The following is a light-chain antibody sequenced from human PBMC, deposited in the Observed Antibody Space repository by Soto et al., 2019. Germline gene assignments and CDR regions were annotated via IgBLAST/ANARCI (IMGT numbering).Light chain of an antibody. V-gene: IGLV1-44*01. CDR2: TDN. J-gene: IGLJ1*01. Sequence: QSGLAQPPSSSGTPGQRVTISCSGGSSNIGTNAVNWYQQLPGTAPKLLIYTDNQRPSGVPDRFSGSKSGTSASPAIRGLQSADEADYYCAAWDDSLNGYVFGNGPKVTVL. CDR3: AAWDDSLNGYV. CDR1: SSNIGTNA.